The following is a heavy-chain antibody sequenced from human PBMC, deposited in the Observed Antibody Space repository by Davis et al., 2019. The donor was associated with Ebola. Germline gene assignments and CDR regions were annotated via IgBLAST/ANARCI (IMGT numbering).Heavy chain of an antibody. V-gene: IGHV1-24*01. CDR2: FDPEDGGH. CDR1: GYTLSEFS. CDR3: AADYSGSHLYNWFDH. J-gene: IGHJ5*02. Sequence: ASVKVSCKVFGYTLSEFSMHWVRQAPGGGLEWMGGFDPEDGGHRYAQKLQGRVTMTEDTSTDTAYMELSSLRSEDTAVYYCAADYSGSHLYNWFDHWGQGTLVTVSS. D-gene: IGHD6-6*01.